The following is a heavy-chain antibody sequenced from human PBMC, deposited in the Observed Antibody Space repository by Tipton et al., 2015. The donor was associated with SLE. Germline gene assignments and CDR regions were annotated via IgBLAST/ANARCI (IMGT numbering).Heavy chain of an antibody. CDR2: ISAYNGVT. Sequence: QLVQSGAEVKKTGASVKVSCKASGYTFTSSGITWVRQAPGQGLEWMGWISAYNGVTRYALKFQDRVTMTTDTSTNTAYMELRSLTSDDTAVYYCAIDAGIPVGDFEYCGQGSLVTVSS. CDR3: AIDAGIPVGDFEY. V-gene: IGHV1-18*01. J-gene: IGHJ4*02. D-gene: IGHD3-10*01. CDR1: GYTFTSSG.